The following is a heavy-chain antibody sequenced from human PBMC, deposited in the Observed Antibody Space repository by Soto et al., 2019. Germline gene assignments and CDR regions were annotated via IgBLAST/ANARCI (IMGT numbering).Heavy chain of an antibody. CDR2: IGTSDDT. J-gene: IGHJ3*02. CDR1: GFTFSSSD. D-gene: IGHD3-16*02. CDR3: ARGSQLRLGELSGGDAFYI. Sequence: EVQLVESGGGLVQPGGSLRLSCAASGFTFSSSDMHWVRQASGKGLEWVSSIGTSDDTFYPGSVKGRFTISREDATNPLDLQMNSLGAGDTAVYYCARGSQLRLGELSGGDAFYIWCQGTMVTVSA. V-gene: IGHV3-13*04.